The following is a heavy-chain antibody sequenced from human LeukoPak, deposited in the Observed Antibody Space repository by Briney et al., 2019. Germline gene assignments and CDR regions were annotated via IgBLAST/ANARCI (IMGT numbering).Heavy chain of an antibody. CDR2: INPNRART. Sequence: ASVKVSCKASGYIFSDYYLHWVRQAPGQGLEWMGWINPNRARTKYAQKLQGRVTMTRDTSISTAYMELSRLRSDDTAVYYCAREVVDGSGKSITSDCFDPWGQGSLVTVSS. CDR3: AREVVDGSGKSITSDCFDP. CDR1: GYIFSDYY. V-gene: IGHV1-2*02. D-gene: IGHD3-10*01. J-gene: IGHJ5*02.